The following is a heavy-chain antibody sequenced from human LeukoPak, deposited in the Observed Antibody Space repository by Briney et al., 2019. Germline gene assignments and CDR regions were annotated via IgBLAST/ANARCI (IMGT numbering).Heavy chain of an antibody. Sequence: PGRSLRLSCAASGFTFSSYGMHWVRQAPGKGLEWVAVISYDGSDKYYAGSVKGRFTISRDNSKNTLYLQMNSLRAEDTALYFCAKDNRKYYYDSSGYLRWGYFQHWGQGTLVTVSS. V-gene: IGHV3-30*18. CDR2: ISYDGSDK. CDR3: AKDNRKYYYDSSGYLRWGYFQH. J-gene: IGHJ1*01. CDR1: GFTFSSYG. D-gene: IGHD3-22*01.